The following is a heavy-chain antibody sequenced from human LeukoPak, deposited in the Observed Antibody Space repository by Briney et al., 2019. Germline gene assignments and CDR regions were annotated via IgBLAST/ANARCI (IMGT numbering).Heavy chain of an antibody. Sequence: GSLRLSCAASGFTFDDYAMHWVRQAPGKGLEWIGYIYYSGSTNYNPSLKSRVTISVDTSKNQFSLKLSSVTAADTAVYYCARDREVAAAGSISQWYFDYWGQGTLVTVSS. J-gene: IGHJ4*02. V-gene: IGHV4-59*01. CDR2: IYYSGST. CDR3: ARDREVAAAGSISQWYFDY. D-gene: IGHD6-13*01. CDR1: GFTFDDYA.